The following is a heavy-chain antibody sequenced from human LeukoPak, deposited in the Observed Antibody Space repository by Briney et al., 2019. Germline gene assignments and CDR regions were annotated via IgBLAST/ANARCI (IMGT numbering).Heavy chain of an antibody. CDR1: GGSISSYY. CDR2: IYYSGST. CDR3: ARDNYGSGSLLLDNWFDP. D-gene: IGHD3-10*01. J-gene: IGHJ5*02. Sequence: PSETLTLTCTVSGGSISSYYWSWIRRPPGKGLEWIGYIYYSGSTNYNPSLKSRVTISVDTSKNQFSLKLSSVTAADTAVYYCARDNYGSGSLLLDNWFDPWGQGTLVTVSS. V-gene: IGHV4-59*01.